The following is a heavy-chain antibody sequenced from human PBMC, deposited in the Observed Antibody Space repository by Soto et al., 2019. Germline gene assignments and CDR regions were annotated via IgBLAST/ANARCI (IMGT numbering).Heavy chain of an antibody. V-gene: IGHV1-3*01. CDR1: GYTFTIYA. Sequence: ASVKVSCKASGYTFTIYAMHWVLQAPGQRLEWMGWINAGNGNTKYSQKFQGRATITRDTSASTAYMELSSLRSEDTAVYYCAREYYYESRGSPAHAPYYFQYSGQGTWVTVAS. J-gene: IGHJ1*01. CDR3: AREYYYESRGSPAHAPYYFQY. CDR2: INAGNGNT. D-gene: IGHD3-22*01.